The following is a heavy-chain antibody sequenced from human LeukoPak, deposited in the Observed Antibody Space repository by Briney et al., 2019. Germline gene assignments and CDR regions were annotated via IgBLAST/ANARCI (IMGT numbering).Heavy chain of an antibody. CDR3: ARHPGVPIYYGMDV. CDR2: IYYSGST. J-gene: IGHJ6*02. V-gene: IGHV4-59*08. Sequence: SETLSLTCTVSGGSISSYYWSWIRQPPGKGLECVGYIYYSGSTNYNSSLKSRVTISVDTSNNQFSLKLSSVTAADTAVYYCARHPGVPIYYGMDVWGQGTTVTVSS. D-gene: IGHD3-3*01. CDR1: GGSISSYY.